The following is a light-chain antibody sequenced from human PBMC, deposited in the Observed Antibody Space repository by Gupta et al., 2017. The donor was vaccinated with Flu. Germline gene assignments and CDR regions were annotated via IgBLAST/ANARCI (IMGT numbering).Light chain of an antibody. CDR3: QVWDGTTVV. V-gene: IGLV3-9*01. Sequence: SYDLTQPRPVSVALGQTAQIPCGGNNIESKSVNWYQQKPGQAPVLVIFRDTNRPSGVPERFSASNLGNTAALTISRAQAGDEGDYYCQVWDGTTVVFASGTKVTVL. CDR1: NIESKS. CDR2: RDT. J-gene: IGLJ1*01.